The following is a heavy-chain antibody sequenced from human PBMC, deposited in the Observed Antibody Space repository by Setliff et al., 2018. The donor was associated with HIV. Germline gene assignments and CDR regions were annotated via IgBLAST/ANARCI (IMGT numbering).Heavy chain of an antibody. CDR3: ARNPQPTGTPDYYYYYYMDV. CDR1: GGTFSSYA. D-gene: IGHD1-1*01. J-gene: IGHJ6*03. V-gene: IGHV1-69*06. CDR2: IIPIFGTA. Sequence: SVKVSCKASGGTFSSYAISWVRQAPGQGLEWMGRIIPIFGTANYAQKSQGRVTITADKSTSTAYMELSSLRSEDTAVYYCARNPQPTGTPDYYYYYYMDVWGKGTTVTVAS.